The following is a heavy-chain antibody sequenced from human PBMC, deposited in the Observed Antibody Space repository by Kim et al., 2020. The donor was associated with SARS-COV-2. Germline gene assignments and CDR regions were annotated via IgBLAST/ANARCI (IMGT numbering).Heavy chain of an antibody. CDR1: GFTFSDHY. V-gene: IGHV3-72*01. Sequence: LSLTCAASGFTFSDHYMDWVRQAPGKGLEWVGRARNKANSYTTEYAASVKGRFTISRDDSKNSLYLQMNSLKTEDTAVYYCAGGVAASYYWGQGTLVTVSS. CDR3: AGGVAASYY. CDR2: ARNKANSYTT. J-gene: IGHJ4*02. D-gene: IGHD2-15*01.